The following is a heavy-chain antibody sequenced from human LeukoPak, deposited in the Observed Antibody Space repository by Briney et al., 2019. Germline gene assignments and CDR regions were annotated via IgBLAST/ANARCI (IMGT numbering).Heavy chain of an antibody. Sequence: GASVKVSCKASGYTFTGYYMHWVRQAPGQGLEWMGRISPNSGGTNYAQKFQGRVTMTRDTSIVTAYMELSRLRSDDTAVYYCAREKVRQSGMDVWGQGTTVTVSS. CDR2: ISPNSGGT. CDR3: AREKVRQSGMDV. J-gene: IGHJ6*02. D-gene: IGHD6-25*01. CDR1: GYTFTGYY. V-gene: IGHV1-2*06.